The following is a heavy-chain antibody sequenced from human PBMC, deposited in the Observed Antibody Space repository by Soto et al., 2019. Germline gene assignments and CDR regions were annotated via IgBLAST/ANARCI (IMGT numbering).Heavy chain of an antibody. CDR3: ARERTGTTSMDV. CDR1: GYTFTSYD. CDR2: MNPNSGNT. V-gene: IGHV1-8*01. D-gene: IGHD1-1*01. J-gene: IGHJ6*02. Sequence: QVQLAQSGAEVKKPGASVKVSCKASGYTFTSYDINWVRQATGQGLEWMGWMNPNSGNTGYAQKFRGRVTMTRNTSISTAYMELSSLRSEDTAVYYCARERTGTTSMDVWGQGTTVTVSS.